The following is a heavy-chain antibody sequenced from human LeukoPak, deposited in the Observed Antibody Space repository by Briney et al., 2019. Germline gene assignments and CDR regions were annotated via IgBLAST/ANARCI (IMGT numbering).Heavy chain of an antibody. V-gene: IGHV4-59*08. CDR1: GGSFSSHY. D-gene: IGHD4-23*01. J-gene: IGHJ3*02. CDR2: MYYSGTT. CDR3: ASPGDYGGNLYAFDI. Sequence: SETLSLTCSVSGGSFSSHYWSWIRQTPGKGLEWIGYMYYSGTTNYNPSLKSRVTISIDTSKNQFSLRLSSVTAADTAVYYCASPGDYGGNLYAFDIWGQGTMVTVSS.